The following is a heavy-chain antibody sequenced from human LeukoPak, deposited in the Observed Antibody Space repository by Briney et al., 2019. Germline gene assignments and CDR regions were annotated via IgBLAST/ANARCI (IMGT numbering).Heavy chain of an antibody. CDR3: ARIRDGYNDAYDI. V-gene: IGHV1-46*01. CDR2: INPGGGNT. CDR1: GYTFTNYY. J-gene: IGHJ3*02. Sequence: ASVKVSCKASGYTFTNYYIHGVRQAPGQGREWMGLINPGGGNTNYAQNFQGRVTMTRDTSASTVYMQLSSLRSEDTAMYYCARIRDGYNDAYDIWGQGTVVTVPS. D-gene: IGHD5-24*01.